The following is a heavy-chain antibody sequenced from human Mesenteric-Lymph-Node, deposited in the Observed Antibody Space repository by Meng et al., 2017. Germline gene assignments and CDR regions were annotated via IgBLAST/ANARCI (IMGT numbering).Heavy chain of an antibody. CDR1: GRSISSYY. D-gene: IGHD3-22*01. CDR3: ARGGYDSSA. J-gene: IGHJ5*02. CDR2: IYYSGST. Sequence: ESLKISCTVSGRSISSYYWSWIRQPPGKGLEWIGYIYYSGSTNYNPSLKSRVTISVDTSKNQFSLKLSSVTAADTAVYYCARGGYDSSAWGQGTLVTVSS. V-gene: IGHV4-59*01.